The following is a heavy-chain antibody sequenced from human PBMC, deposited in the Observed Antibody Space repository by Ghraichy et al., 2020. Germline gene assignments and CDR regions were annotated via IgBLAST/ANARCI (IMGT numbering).Heavy chain of an antibody. D-gene: IGHD6-19*01. CDR1: GFTFSSYG. CDR3: AKGLSESSGWYAKNYYYYYGMDV. Sequence: GESLNISCAASGFTFSSYGMHWVRQAPGKGLEWVAFIRYDGSNKYYADSVKGRFTISRDNSKNTLYLQMNSLRAEDTAVYYCAKGLSESSGWYAKNYYYYYGMDVWGQGTTVTVSS. CDR2: IRYDGSNK. V-gene: IGHV3-30*02. J-gene: IGHJ6*02.